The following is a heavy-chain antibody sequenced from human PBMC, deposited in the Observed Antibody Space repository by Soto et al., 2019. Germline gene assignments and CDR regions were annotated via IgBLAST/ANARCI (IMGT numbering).Heavy chain of an antibody. V-gene: IGHV4-31*03. Sequence: LSLTCTVSGGSISSGGYYWSWIRQHPGKGLEWIGYIYYSGSTYYNPSLKSRVTISVDTSKNQFSLKLSSVTAADTAVYYCAREVEMATHFDYWGQGTLGTVSS. CDR2: IYYSGST. CDR1: GGSISSGGYY. J-gene: IGHJ4*02. CDR3: AREVEMATHFDY. D-gene: IGHD5-12*01.